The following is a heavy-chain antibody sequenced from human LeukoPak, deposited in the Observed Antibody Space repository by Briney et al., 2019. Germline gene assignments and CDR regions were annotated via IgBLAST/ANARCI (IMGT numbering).Heavy chain of an antibody. CDR2: IYYSGST. V-gene: IGHV4-31*02. Sequence: LRLSCAASGFTVSSNYMSWIRQHPGKGLEWIGYIYYSGSTYYNPSLKSRVTISVDTSKNQFSLKLSSVTAADTAVYYCASLYSSSWYPGTGYFDYWGQGTLVTVSS. CDR1: GFTVSSNY. D-gene: IGHD6-13*01. CDR3: ASLYSSSWYPGTGYFDY. J-gene: IGHJ4*02.